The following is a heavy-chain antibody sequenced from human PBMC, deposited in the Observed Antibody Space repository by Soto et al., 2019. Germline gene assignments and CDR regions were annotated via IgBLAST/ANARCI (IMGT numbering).Heavy chain of an antibody. D-gene: IGHD3-10*01. CDR2: INDSGST. CDR3: AGGLLLWFGKLSRRGGYYYYMDV. V-gene: IGHV4-34*04. Sequence: QVQLQQWGAGLLKPSETLSLTCAVYGGSFSGYYWSWIRQTPGKGLEWIGEINDSGSTNNHPSLKSRATIRVDTPNNQFSVELSAVTAADTAVYYCAGGLLLWFGKLSRRGGYYYYMDVWGKGTTVTVSS. CDR1: GGSFSGYY. J-gene: IGHJ6*03.